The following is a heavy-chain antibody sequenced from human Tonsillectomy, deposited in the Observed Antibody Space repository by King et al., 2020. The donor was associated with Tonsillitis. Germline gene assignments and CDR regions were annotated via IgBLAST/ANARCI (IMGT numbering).Heavy chain of an antibody. J-gene: IGHJ3*02. CDR1: GGSLSSFY. D-gene: IGHD5-24*01. CDR2: IYYSGST. CDR3: AGDGDDDGDAFDI. V-gene: IGHV4-59*01. Sequence: VQLQESGPGLVKPSETLSLTCTVSGGSLSSFYWNWIRQPPGKGLEWIGYIYYSGSTNYNPSLKGRVTISVDTSKNEFSLKVSSVTAADTAVYYCAGDGDDDGDAFDIWGQGTMVTVSS.